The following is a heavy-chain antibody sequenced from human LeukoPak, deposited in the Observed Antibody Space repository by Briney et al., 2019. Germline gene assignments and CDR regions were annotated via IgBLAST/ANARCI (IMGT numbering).Heavy chain of an antibody. V-gene: IGHV3-48*01. CDR2: ISSSSSTI. CDR1: GFTFSSYA. CDR3: ARDPPSYDSSDPTDFDY. J-gene: IGHJ4*02. D-gene: IGHD3-22*01. Sequence: PGGSLRLSCAASGFTFSSYAMSWVRQAPGKGLEWVSYISSSSSTIYYADSVKGRFTISRDNAKNSLYLQMNSLRAEDTAVYYCARDPPSYDSSDPTDFDYWGQGTLVTVSS.